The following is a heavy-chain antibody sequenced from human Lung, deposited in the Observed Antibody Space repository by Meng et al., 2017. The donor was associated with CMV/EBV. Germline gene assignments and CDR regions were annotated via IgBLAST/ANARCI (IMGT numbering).Heavy chain of an antibody. V-gene: IGHV4-4*02. CDR3: ARDSGYQQGLDY. D-gene: IGHD6-13*01. Sequence: CAVCGGSNSSSNWWSWVRQPPGKGLEWIGEIYHSGSTNYNPSLKSRVTISVDKSKNQFSLKLSSVTAADTAVYYCARDSGYQQGLDYWGQGTLVTVSS. CDR2: IYHSGST. CDR1: GGSNSSSNW. J-gene: IGHJ4*02.